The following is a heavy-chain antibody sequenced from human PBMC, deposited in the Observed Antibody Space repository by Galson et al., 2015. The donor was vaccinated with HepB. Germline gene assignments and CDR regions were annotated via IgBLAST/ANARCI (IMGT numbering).Heavy chain of an antibody. Sequence: SLRLSCAASGFTVSSNYMSWVRRAPGKGLEWVSVIYSGGTIYYADSVKGRFTISRDNAKNTLYLQMNSLRAEDTAVYYCARSYGPKEYYYYGSGPFHYWGQGTLVTVSS. CDR2: IYSGGTI. V-gene: IGHV3-66*02. CDR1: GFTVSSNY. CDR3: ARSYGPKEYYYYGSGPFHY. J-gene: IGHJ4*02. D-gene: IGHD3-10*01.